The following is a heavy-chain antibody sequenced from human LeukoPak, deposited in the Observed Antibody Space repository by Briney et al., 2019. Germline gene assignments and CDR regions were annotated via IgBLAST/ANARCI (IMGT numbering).Heavy chain of an antibody. CDR1: GFSISSYV. V-gene: IGHV3-23*01. CDR2: ISGNGGST. CDR3: AKGIELWLTCFDH. J-gene: IGHJ4*02. Sequence: PGGSLRLSCVASGFSISSYVMNWVRQAPGTGLEWVSAISGNGGSTYYADSVKGRFTISRDNSKNTLSLQMNSLRAEDTAVYYCAKGIELWLTCFDHWGQGTLVTASS. D-gene: IGHD5-18*01.